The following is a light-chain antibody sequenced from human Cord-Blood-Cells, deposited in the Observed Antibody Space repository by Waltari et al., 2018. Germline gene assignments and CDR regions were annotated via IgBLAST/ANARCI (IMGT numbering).Light chain of an antibody. Sequence: QSVLTQPPSASGTPGQRVTISCSGSSSNIGSNYVFWYQQPPGTAPKRLIYSNNQRPSGVPDSFSGSKAGTAASLAISGLRSEDEADYYCAAWNDSLSGWVFGGVTKLTVL. CDR1: SSNIGSNY. CDR2: SNN. J-gene: IGLJ3*02. CDR3: AAWNDSLSGWV. V-gene: IGLV1-47*02.